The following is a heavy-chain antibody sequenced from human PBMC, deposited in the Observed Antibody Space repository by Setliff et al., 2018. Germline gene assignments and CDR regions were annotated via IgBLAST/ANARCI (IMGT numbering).Heavy chain of an antibody. J-gene: IGHJ6*03. V-gene: IGHV4-4*07. Sequence: PSETLSLTCAVYGGSFSGYYWSWIRQPPGKGLEWIGRIYTSGSTNYNPSLKSRVTISVDTSKNQFSLKLNSVTAADMAVYYCAREQWLDPPGYYYMDVWAKGTTVTVSS. CDR2: IYTSGST. CDR3: AREQWLDPPGYYYMDV. CDR1: GGSFSGYY. D-gene: IGHD6-19*01.